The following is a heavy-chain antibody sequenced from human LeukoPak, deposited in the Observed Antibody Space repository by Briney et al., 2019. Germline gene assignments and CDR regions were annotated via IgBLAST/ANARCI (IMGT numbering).Heavy chain of an antibody. CDR2: INHSGST. D-gene: IGHD5-18*01. CDR3: ARMEALDSYGRFDY. Sequence: PSETLSLTCAVYGGSFSGYYWSWIRQPPGKGLEWIGEINHSGSTNYNPSLKSRVTISVDTSKNQFSLKLSSVTAADTAVYYCARMEALDSYGRFDYWGQGTLVTVSS. V-gene: IGHV4-34*01. J-gene: IGHJ4*02. CDR1: GGSFSGYY.